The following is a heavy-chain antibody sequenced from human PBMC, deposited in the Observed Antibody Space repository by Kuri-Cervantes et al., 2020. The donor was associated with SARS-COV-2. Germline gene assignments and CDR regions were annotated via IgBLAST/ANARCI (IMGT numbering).Heavy chain of an antibody. CDR3: ASGYSYVLDY. J-gene: IGHJ4*02. D-gene: IGHD5-18*01. V-gene: IGHV4-61*02. CDR2: IYTSGST. CDR1: GGSISSGSYY. Sequence: SETLSLTCTVSGGSISSGSYYWSWIRQPAGKGLEWNGRIYTSGSTNYNPSLKSRVTISVDTSKNQFSLKLSSVTAADTAVYYCASGYSYVLDYWGQGTLVTFSS.